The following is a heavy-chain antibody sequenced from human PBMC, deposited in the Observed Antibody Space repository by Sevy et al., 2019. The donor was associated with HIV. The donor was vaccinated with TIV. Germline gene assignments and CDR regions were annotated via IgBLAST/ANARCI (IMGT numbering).Heavy chain of an antibody. CDR3: ARDIRFDYYYMDV. J-gene: IGHJ6*03. CDR1: GFTFSSYA. V-gene: IGHV3-64*01. Sequence: GGSLRLSCAASGFTFSSYAMHWVRQAPGKGLEYVSAISSNGGSTYYANSVKGRFTISRDNSKNTLYLQMGSLRAEDMAVYYCARDIRFDYYYMDVWGKGTTVTVSS. D-gene: IGHD3-16*01. CDR2: ISSNGGST.